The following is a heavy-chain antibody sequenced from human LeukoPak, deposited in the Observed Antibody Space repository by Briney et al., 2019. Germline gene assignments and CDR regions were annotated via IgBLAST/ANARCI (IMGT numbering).Heavy chain of an antibody. CDR2: MNPNSGNT. CDR1: GYTFTSYD. CDR3: ARKSIVGAAYYYYGMDV. Sequence: ASVKVSCEASGYTFTSYDINWVRQATGQGLEWMGWMNPNSGNTGYAQKFQGRVTMTRNTSISTAYMELSSLRSEDTAVYYCARKSIVGAAYYYYGMDVWGQGTTVTVSS. J-gene: IGHJ6*02. V-gene: IGHV1-8*01. D-gene: IGHD1-26*01.